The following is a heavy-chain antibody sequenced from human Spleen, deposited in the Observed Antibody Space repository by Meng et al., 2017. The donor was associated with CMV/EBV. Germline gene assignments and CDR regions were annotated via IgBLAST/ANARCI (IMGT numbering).Heavy chain of an antibody. D-gene: IGHD2-2*01. J-gene: IGHJ4*02. Sequence: SETLSLTCAVYGGSFSGYYWSWIRQPPGKGLEWIGEINHSGSTNYNPSLKSRVTISVDTSKNQFSLKLSSVTAADTAVYYCARGSGCSSTSCYEGGVDYWGQGTLVTVSS. V-gene: IGHV4-34*01. CDR3: ARGSGCSSTSCYEGGVDY. CDR2: INHSGST. CDR1: GGSFSGYY.